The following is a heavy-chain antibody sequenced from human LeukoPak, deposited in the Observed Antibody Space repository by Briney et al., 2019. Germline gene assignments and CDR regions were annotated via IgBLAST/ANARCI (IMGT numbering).Heavy chain of an antibody. J-gene: IGHJ3*02. CDR3: AKHVLRFLEWTQTDAFDI. V-gene: IGHV3-23*01. Sequence: GGSLRLSCAASGFTFSSYAMSWVRQAPGKGLEWVSAISGSDGSTYYADSVKGRFTISRDNSKNTLYLQMNSLRAEDTAVYYYAKHVLRFLEWTQTDAFDIWGQGTMVTVS. CDR1: GFTFSSYA. CDR2: ISGSDGST. D-gene: IGHD3-3*01.